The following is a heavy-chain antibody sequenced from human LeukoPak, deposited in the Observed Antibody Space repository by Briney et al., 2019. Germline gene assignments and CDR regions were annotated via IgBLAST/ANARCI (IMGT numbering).Heavy chain of an antibody. V-gene: IGHV3-23*01. CDR2: FSGSGAST. D-gene: IGHD3-3*01. J-gene: IGHJ4*02. CDR3: AKEPYYDFWSGYYGNDY. Sequence: PGGSLRLSCAASGFTFNNYAMSWVRQAPGKGLEWVSTFSGSGASTYYADSVKGRFTISRDNSKNTLYLQMNSLRAEDTAVYYCAKEPYYDFWSGYYGNDYWGQGTLVTVSS. CDR1: GFTFNNYA.